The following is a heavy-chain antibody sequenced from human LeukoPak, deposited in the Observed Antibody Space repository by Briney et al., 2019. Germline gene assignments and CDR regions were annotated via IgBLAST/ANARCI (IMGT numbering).Heavy chain of an antibody. CDR3: ARTLGATTVVTPDYYFDY. J-gene: IGHJ4*02. D-gene: IGHD4-23*01. CDR1: GGTFSSYA. Sequence: SVNVSCTASGGTFSSYAISWVRQVPGQGLEWMGGIIHIFGTANYAQKFQGRVTITADESTSTAYMELSSLRSEDTAVYYCARTLGATTVVTPDYYFDYWGQGTLVTVSS. V-gene: IGHV1-69*01. CDR2: IIHIFGTA.